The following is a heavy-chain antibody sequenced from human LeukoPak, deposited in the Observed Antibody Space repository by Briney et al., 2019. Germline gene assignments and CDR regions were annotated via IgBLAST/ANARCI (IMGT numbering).Heavy chain of an antibody. Sequence: QPGGSLRLSCAASGFTFSSYGMHWVRPAPGKGLEWVAVISYDGSNKYYADSVKGRFTISRDNSKNTLYLQMNSLRAEDTAVYYCAKDLGGSFFDPWGQGTLVTVSS. D-gene: IGHD1-26*01. CDR1: GFTFSSYG. CDR2: ISYDGSNK. CDR3: AKDLGGSFFDP. V-gene: IGHV3-30*18. J-gene: IGHJ5*02.